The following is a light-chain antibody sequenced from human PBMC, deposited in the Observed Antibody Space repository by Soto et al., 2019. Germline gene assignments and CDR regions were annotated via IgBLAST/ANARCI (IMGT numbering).Light chain of an antibody. CDR1: SSDVGGYNY. CDR3: TSYTSSRTPYV. Sequence: QSALTQPASVSGSPGQSITTSCTGTSSDVGGYNYVSWYQQHPGKAPKLMIYDVSNRPSGVSNRFSGSKSGNTASLTISGLQAEDEADYYCTSYTSSRTPYVFGTGTKVTVL. V-gene: IGLV2-14*01. J-gene: IGLJ1*01. CDR2: DVS.